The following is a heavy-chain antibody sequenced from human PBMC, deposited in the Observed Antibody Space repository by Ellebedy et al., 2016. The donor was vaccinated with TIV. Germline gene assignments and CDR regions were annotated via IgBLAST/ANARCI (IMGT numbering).Heavy chain of an antibody. CDR2: IDLSDSDT. CDR1: AYSFINYW. J-gene: IGHJ4*02. D-gene: IGHD1-14*01. V-gene: IGHV5-51*01. Sequence: GESLKISCQGSAYSFINYWIVWVRQMHGRGLEWMGIIDLSDSDTRYSPSFQGQVTISADRSVTTAYLHVNSLKPSDTAVYYCAKLGHRATPDDSWGQGTLVTVSS. CDR3: AKLGHRATPDDS.